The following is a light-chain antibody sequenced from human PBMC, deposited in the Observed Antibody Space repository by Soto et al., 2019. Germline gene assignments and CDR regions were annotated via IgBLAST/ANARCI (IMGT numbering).Light chain of an antibody. CDR3: TSYTSSRTWV. V-gene: IGLV2-18*02. CDR1: SSDVGNYNR. CDR2: EVT. J-gene: IGLJ3*02. Sequence: QSALTQPPSVSGSPGQSVTISCTGTSSDVGNYNRVSWYQQHPGTAPKLMIYEVTNWPSGVPNRFSASKSGNTASLTISGLQAEDEADYYCTSYTSSRTWVFGGGTKLTVL.